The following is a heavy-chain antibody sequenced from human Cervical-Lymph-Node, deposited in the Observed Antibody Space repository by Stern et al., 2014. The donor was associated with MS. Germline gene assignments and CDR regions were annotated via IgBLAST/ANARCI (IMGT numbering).Heavy chain of an antibody. CDR2: ISSYSNSI. CDR3: ARGPRGYCTSNTCSIDY. CDR1: GFIFSSYS. J-gene: IGHJ4*02. D-gene: IGHD2-2*01. Sequence: EVQLVESGGGLVQPGGSLRLSCAASGFIFSSYSMNWVRQAPGKGLEWVSYISSYSNSIYYADSVKGRFTISRDNPKNSLYLQMDSLRAEDTAVYYCARGPRGYCTSNTCSIDYWGQGILVTVSS. V-gene: IGHV3-48*01.